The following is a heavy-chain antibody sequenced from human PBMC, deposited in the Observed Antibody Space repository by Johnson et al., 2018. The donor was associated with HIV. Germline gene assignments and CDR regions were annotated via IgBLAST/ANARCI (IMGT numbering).Heavy chain of an antibody. CDR1: GFTFEDYG. Sequence: EVQLVESGGGAVRPGGSLRLSCVVSGFTFEDYGMSWVRQAPGKGLEWVSAINWNGGSTTYADSVKGRFTISRDNSKNTLYLQMNSLRAEDTAVYYCAKDQGWFGEFMNAFDIWGQGTMVTVSS. CDR3: AKDQGWFGEFMNAFDI. D-gene: IGHD3-10*01. J-gene: IGHJ3*02. V-gene: IGHV3-20*04. CDR2: INWNGGST.